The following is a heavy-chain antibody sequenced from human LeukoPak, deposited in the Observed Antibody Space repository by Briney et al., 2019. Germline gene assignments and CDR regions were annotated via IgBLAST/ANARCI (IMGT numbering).Heavy chain of an antibody. D-gene: IGHD3-22*01. V-gene: IGHV3-9*01. CDR2: ISWNSGSI. CDR1: GFTFDDYA. Sequence: GGSLRLSCAASGFTFDDYAMPWVRQAPGKGLEWVSGISWNSGSIGYADSVKGRFTISRDNAKNSLYLQMNSLRAEDTALYYCAKDIALYYDSSGTFDYWGQGPLVTVSS. CDR3: AKDIALYYDSSGTFDY. J-gene: IGHJ4*02.